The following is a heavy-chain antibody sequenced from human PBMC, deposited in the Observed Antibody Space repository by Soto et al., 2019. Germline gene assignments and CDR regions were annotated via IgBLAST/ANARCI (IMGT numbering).Heavy chain of an antibody. D-gene: IGHD4-17*01. CDR3: ARVPDYGGNSKGYYYGMDV. CDR2: IIPIFGIA. CDR1: GGTFSRYS. V-gene: IGHV1-69*13. J-gene: IGHJ6*02. Sequence: SVKVSCKASGGTFSRYSITWVRQAPGHGLEWIGRIIPIFGIASYAQKFQGRVTITADESTSTAYMELSSLRSDDTAVYYCARVPDYGGNSKGYYYGMDVWGQGTTVTVSS.